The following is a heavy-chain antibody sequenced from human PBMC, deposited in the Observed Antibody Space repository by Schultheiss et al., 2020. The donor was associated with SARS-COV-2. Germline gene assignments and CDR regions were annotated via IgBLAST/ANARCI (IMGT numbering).Heavy chain of an antibody. D-gene: IGHD5-12*01. Sequence: GGSLRLSCIDSGFTFDDYGMSWVRQAPGKRLEWVANIKQDGSEKYYVDSVKGRFTISRDNAKNSLYLQMNSLRAEDTAVYYCARVLTNHVDIVAAAYYYYGMDVWGQGTTVTVSS. CDR3: ARVLTNHVDIVAAAYYYYGMDV. V-gene: IGHV3-7*04. CDR2: IKQDGSEK. J-gene: IGHJ6*02. CDR1: GFTFDDYG.